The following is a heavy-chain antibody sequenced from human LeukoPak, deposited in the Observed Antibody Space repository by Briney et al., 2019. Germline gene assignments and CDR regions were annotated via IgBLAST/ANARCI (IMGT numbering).Heavy chain of an antibody. CDR2: ISSSSSYI. V-gene: IGHV3-21*01. J-gene: IGHJ4*02. Sequence: GGSLRLSCAASGFTFSSYSMNWVRQAPGKGLEWVSSISSSSSYIYYADSVKGRFTISRDNAKNSLYLQMNSLRAEDTAVYYCARKNGYGSGSYYPFDYWGQGTLVTVSS. CDR1: GFTFSSYS. D-gene: IGHD3-10*01. CDR3: ARKNGYGSGSYYPFDY.